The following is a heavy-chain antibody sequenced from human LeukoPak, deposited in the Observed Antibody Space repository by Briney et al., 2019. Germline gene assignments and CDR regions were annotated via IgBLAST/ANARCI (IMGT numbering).Heavy chain of an antibody. J-gene: IGHJ5*02. V-gene: IGHV1-69*05. Sequence: SVKVSCKASGGTFSSYAISWVRQAPGQGLEWMGRITPIFGTANYAQKFQGRVTITTDESTSTAYMELSSLRSEDTAVYYCVLEGNWNYIARLGITGFDPWGQGTLVTVSS. CDR2: ITPIFGTA. CDR3: VLEGNWNYIARLGITGFDP. CDR1: GGTFSSYA. D-gene: IGHD1-7*01.